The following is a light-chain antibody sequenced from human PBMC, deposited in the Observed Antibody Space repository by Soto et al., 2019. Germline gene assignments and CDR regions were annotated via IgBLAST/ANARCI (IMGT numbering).Light chain of an antibody. J-gene: IGKJ4*01. CDR2: GAS. V-gene: IGKV3-15*01. CDR3: QQYDVWPALT. Sequence: EKVMTQSPVPLSVSPGERATLSCRASQSVGSKLAWYQQKPGQAPRLLIYGASTRATGIPVRFSGSGSGTEFTLTISSLQSEDFAVYYCQQYDVWPALTFGGGTKVEIK. CDR1: QSVGSK.